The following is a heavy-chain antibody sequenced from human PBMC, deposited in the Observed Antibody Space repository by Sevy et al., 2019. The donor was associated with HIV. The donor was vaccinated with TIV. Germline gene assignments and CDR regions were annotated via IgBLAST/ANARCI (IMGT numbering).Heavy chain of an antibody. D-gene: IGHD1-1*01. CDR2: ISFDATNK. Sequence: GGSLRLSCAASGFTLNRYSMHWVRQAPGKGLEWVATISFDATNKHYADSVKGRFTISRDNFQNSLFLQMDSLRPEDTAVYYCALERLSSDVAEYFQNWGQGTLVTVS. J-gene: IGHJ1*01. V-gene: IGHV3-30-3*01. CDR3: ALERLSSDVAEYFQN. CDR1: GFTLNRYS.